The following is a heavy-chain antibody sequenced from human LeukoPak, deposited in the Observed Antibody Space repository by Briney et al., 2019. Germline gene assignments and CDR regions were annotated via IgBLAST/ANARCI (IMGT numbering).Heavy chain of an antibody. Sequence: ASVKVSCKASGYTFTGYYMHWVRQAPGQGLEWMGWINPNSGGTNYAQKFQGRVTMTRDTSISTAYMELSRLRSDDTAVNYCARGPIWGPYCSSTSCYDFDYWGQGTLVTVSS. D-gene: IGHD2-2*01. J-gene: IGHJ4*02. CDR3: ARGPIWGPYCSSTSCYDFDY. CDR2: INPNSGGT. CDR1: GYTFTGYY. V-gene: IGHV1-2*02.